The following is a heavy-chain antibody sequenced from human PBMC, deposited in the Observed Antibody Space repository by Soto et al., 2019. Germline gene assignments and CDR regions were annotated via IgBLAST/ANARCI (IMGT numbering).Heavy chain of an antibody. Sequence: PGGSLRLSCAASGFTFSSYSMNWVRQAPGKGLEWVSSISSSSSYIYYADSVKGRFTISRDNAKNSLYLQMNSLRAEDTAVYYCARHPSSYYYYGMDVWGQGTTVNVSS. D-gene: IGHD6-13*01. CDR1: GFTFSSYS. J-gene: IGHJ6*02. CDR2: ISSSSSYI. CDR3: ARHPSSYYYYGMDV. V-gene: IGHV3-21*01.